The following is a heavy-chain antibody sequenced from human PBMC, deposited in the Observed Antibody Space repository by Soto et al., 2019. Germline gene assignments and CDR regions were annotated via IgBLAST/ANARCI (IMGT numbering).Heavy chain of an antibody. Sequence: QITLKESGPTLVKPTQSLTLTCTVSGFSLSGDGVGVGWIRQPPGKALEWLALIYWDDDQRYSPSLKTRLTITKDTSKNQVVLTMTNMDPVDTATYYCEHAFGGTSWPNDAFDIWCQGTVVTVSS. CDR1: GFSLSGDGVG. CDR2: IYWDDDQ. J-gene: IGHJ3*02. V-gene: IGHV2-5*02. CDR3: EHAFGGTSWPNDAFDI. D-gene: IGHD3-3*02.